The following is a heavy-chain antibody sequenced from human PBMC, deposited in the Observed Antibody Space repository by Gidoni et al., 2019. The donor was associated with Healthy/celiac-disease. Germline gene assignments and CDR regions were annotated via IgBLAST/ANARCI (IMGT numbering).Heavy chain of an antibody. V-gene: IGHV4-59*01. CDR1: GGSISSYY. Sequence: QVQLQESGPGLVKPSETLSLTCTVSGGSISSYYLSWIRPPPGKGLEWIGYIYYSGSTNYHPSLKSRVTISVDTSKNQFSLKLSSVTAADTAVYYCARELRGYSYGRYYYYYGMDVWGQGTTVTVSS. J-gene: IGHJ6*02. CDR2: IYYSGST. CDR3: ARELRGYSYGRYYYYYGMDV. D-gene: IGHD5-18*01.